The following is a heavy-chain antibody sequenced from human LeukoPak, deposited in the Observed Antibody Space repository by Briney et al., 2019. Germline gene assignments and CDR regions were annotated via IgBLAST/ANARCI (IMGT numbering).Heavy chain of an antibody. D-gene: IGHD3-10*01. J-gene: IGHJ6*03. CDR1: AGTFQKYA. CDR2: FIPIFGSA. CDR3: ARNLIAVTGSGPDSSYYYIDV. Sequence: VASVKVSCKASAGTFQKYAISWVRQAPGQGLELMGGFIPIFGSADYMQKFQGRVTFSTDESMTTAYMDLSSLTSEDTAVYYCARNLIAVTGSGPDSSYYYIDVWGKGTTVIVSS. V-gene: IGHV1-69*05.